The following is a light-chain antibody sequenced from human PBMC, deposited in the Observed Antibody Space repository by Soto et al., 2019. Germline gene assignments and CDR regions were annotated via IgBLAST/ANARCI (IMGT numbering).Light chain of an antibody. Sequence: IQMTQSQSSLSASVGERVTITCRASQSIDSYLNWYQQKPGKAPKLLIYAVSNLQSGVPSRFSGSGSGTDFSLTGSSLQPEDSATYYCQQTYSTPLYTFGQGTKLEIK. V-gene: IGKV1-39*01. J-gene: IGKJ2*01. CDR1: QSIDSY. CDR3: QQTYSTPLYT. CDR2: AVS.